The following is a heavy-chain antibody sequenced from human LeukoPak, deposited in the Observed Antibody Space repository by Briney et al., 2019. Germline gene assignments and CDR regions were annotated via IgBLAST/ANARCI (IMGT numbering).Heavy chain of an antibody. CDR1: GFTFSSYA. CDR2: ISGSGGST. D-gene: IGHD3-22*01. J-gene: IGHJ4*02. CDR3: ATSNYYDSSGTTHDY. Sequence: SGGSLRLSCAASGFTFSSYAMSWVRQAPGKGLEWVSAISGSGGSTYYADFVKGRFTISRDNAKNSLSLQMNSLRAEDTAVYYCATSNYYDSSGTTHDYWGQGTLVTVSS. V-gene: IGHV3-23*01.